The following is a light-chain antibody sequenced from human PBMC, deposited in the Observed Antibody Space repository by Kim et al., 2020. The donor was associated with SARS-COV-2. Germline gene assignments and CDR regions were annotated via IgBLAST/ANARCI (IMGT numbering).Light chain of an antibody. CDR1: QSVSSSY. J-gene: IGKJ1*01. CDR2: GAS. CDR3: QNYGSPCT. V-gene: IGKV3-20*01. Sequence: EIVLTQSPGTLSLSPGDRATLTCRASQSVSSSYLAWYQQKAGQAHRLLNHGASSRATGIPDLFSGSESGTDFTLTISRLAPEDFAVYYCQNYGSPCTFGQGTKVDIK.